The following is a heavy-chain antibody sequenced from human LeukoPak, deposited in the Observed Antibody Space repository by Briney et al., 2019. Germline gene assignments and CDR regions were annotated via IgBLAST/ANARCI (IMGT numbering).Heavy chain of an antibody. J-gene: IGHJ4*02. CDR3: ARDESRIAAAVFDY. V-gene: IGHV1-69*06. D-gene: IGHD6-13*01. CDR2: IIPIFGTA. Sequence: SVKVSCKASGGTFSSYAISWVRQAPGQGLEWMGGIIPIFGTANYAQKFQGRVTITADKSTSTAYMELSSLRSEDTAVYYCARDESRIAAAVFDYWGQGTLVTVSS. CDR1: GGTFSSYA.